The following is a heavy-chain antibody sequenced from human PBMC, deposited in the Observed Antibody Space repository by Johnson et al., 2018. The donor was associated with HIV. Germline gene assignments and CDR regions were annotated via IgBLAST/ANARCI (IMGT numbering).Heavy chain of an antibody. D-gene: IGHD1-26*01. V-gene: IGHV3-30*02. CDR2: IRYDGSNK. CDR3: AKDLVWNSGSYWDAFDV. Sequence: QVQLVESGGGVVQPGGSLRLSCAASGFTLRSSGMHWVRQAPGTGLEWVTFIRYDGSNKYYADSVKCRFTVPRDNSKNTLYLHMNSLKPEDTAVYYCAKDLVWNSGSYWDAFDVWGQGTKVTVSS. J-gene: IGHJ3*01. CDR1: GFTLRSSG.